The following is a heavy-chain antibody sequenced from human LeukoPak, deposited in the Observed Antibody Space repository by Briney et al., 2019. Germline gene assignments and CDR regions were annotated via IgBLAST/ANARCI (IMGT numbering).Heavy chain of an antibody. V-gene: IGHV4-59*12. CDR1: GDSINSYH. J-gene: IGHJ4*02. CDR2: FYYSGVT. CDR3: ARGFGYSGYDLDY. Sequence: SETLSLTCTISGDSINSYHWSWLRQPPGSKLEWIGYFYYSGVTNYNPSLKSRVTMSLDTSKKQFSLKLSSVTAADTAVYYCARGFGYSGYDLDYWGQGTLVTVSS. D-gene: IGHD5-12*01.